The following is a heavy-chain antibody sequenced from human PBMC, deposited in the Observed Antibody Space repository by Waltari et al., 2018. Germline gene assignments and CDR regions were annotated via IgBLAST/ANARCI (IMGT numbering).Heavy chain of an antibody. J-gene: IGHJ4*02. Sequence: QVQLVQSGAEVKKPGSSVKVSCKASGGTFSSYTISWVRQAPGQGLEWMGRILPILGIANYAQKFQGRVTITADKSTSTAYMELSSLRSEDTAVYYCARNLYGSGCYPDYWGQGTLVTVSS. CDR3: ARNLYGSGCYPDY. CDR1: GGTFSSYT. V-gene: IGHV1-69*02. D-gene: IGHD3-10*01. CDR2: ILPILGIA.